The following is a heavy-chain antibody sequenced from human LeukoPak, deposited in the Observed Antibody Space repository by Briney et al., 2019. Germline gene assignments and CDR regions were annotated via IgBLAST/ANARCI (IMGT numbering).Heavy chain of an antibody. CDR3: ANGRHAPGLLDY. CDR1: GFTFSSYA. D-gene: IGHD1-14*01. V-gene: IGHV3-23*01. J-gene: IGHJ4*02. Sequence: GGSLRPSCAASGFTFSSYAMSWVRQAPGKGLEWVSAISGSGGSTYYADSVKGRFTISRDNSKNTLYLQMNSLRAEDTAVYYCANGRHAPGLLDYWGQGTLVTVSS. CDR2: ISGSGGST.